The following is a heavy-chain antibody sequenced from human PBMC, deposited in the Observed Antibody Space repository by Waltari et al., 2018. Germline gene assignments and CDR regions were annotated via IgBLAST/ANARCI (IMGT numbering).Heavy chain of an antibody. Sequence: QVQLVQSGAEVKKPGSSVKVSCKASGGTFSSYAISWVRQAPGQGLEWMGGILPILGIANYAQKFKGEVTITADESTSTAYMGLRSLRSEDTAVYYGARVTLGAQPYYYSYMDVGGKGPPVTVS. D-gene: IGHD3-16*01. CDR2: ILPILGIA. CDR1: GGTFSSYA. CDR3: ARVTLGAQPYYYSYMDV. J-gene: IGHJ6*03. V-gene: IGHV1-69*04.